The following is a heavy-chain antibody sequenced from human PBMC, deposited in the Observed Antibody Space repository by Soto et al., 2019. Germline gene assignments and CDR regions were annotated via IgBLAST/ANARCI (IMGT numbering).Heavy chain of an antibody. V-gene: IGHV3-23*01. J-gene: IGHJ4*02. CDR1: GFTFSSYA. D-gene: IGHD2-15*01. CDR2: ISGSGGST. CDR3: AKDRCGGSCYPVDDY. Sequence: GGSLRLSCAASGFTFSSYAMSWVRQAPGKGLEWVSAISGSGGSTYYADSVKGRFTISRDNSKNTLYLQMNSLRAEDTAVYYCAKDRCGGSCYPVDDYWGQGTLVTVSS.